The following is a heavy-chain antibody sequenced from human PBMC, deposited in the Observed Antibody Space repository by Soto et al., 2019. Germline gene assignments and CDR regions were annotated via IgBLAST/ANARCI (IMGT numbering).Heavy chain of an antibody. CDR2: ILPILDVA. V-gene: IGHV1-69*02. J-gene: IGHJ4*02. CDR1: GGSFSTYS. Sequence: QVQLVQSGAEVRKPGSSVKVSCKASGGSFSTYSINWVRQAPGQGLEWMGRILPILDVANYAQKFQGRVTITADRSTGTAYVEWNTLRSQDTAVYYCVAGYSSGLEYWGQGTVVTVSS. D-gene: IGHD4-4*01. CDR3: VAGYSSGLEY.